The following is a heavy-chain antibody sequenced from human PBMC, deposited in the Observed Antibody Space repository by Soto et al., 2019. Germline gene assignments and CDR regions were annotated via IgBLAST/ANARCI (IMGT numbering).Heavy chain of an antibody. V-gene: IGHV4-61*01. CDR1: GGSVSSGSYY. CDR3: ARGLGSWYHWFDP. Sequence: QVQLQESGPGLVKPSETLSLTCTVSGGSVSSGSYYWSWIRQPPGKGLEWIGYIYYSGSTNYNPSLKSRVTISVDTSKNQFSLKLSSVTAADTAVYCCARGLGSWYHWFDPWGQGTLVTVSS. D-gene: IGHD6-13*01. CDR2: IYYSGST. J-gene: IGHJ5*02.